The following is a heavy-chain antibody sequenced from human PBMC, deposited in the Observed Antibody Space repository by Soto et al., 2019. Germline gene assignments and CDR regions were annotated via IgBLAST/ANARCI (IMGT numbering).Heavy chain of an antibody. V-gene: IGHV3-9*01. CDR1: GFTFDDNA. CDR3: AISQDRGGRTTFIY. J-gene: IGHJ4*02. Sequence: GGSLRLSCAVSGFTFDDNAMHWVRQAPEKGLEWVSGINWKSDRGYADSVKGRFTISRDNAENSLYLQMNRLRAEDTALYYCAISQDRGGRTTFIYWGQGTQVTVSS. CDR2: INWKSDR. D-gene: IGHD3-16*01.